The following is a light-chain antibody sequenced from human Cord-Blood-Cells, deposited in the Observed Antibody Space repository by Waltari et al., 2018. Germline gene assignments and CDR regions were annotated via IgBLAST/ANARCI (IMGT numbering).Light chain of an antibody. CDR2: DVS. Sequence: QSALTQPTSVSAPPGQSTTISCTGTSRDAGGYNYVSWYQQHPGKAPKLMIYDVSNWPSGVSNRFSGSKSGNTASLTISGLQAEDEADYYCNSYTSSSTHVFGTGTKVTVL. CDR3: NSYTSSSTHV. V-gene: IGLV2-14*01. CDR1: SRDAGGYNY. J-gene: IGLJ1*01.